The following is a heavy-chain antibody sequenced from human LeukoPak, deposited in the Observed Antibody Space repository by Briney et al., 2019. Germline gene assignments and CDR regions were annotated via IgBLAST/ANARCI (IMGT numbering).Heavy chain of an antibody. D-gene: IGHD3-3*01. V-gene: IGHV4-39*07. J-gene: IGHJ5*02. CDR1: GGSISSSSYY. CDR2: IYYSGST. Sequence: SETLSLTCTVSGGSISSSSYYWGWIRQPPGKGLEWIGSIYYSGSTYYNPSLKSRVTISVDTSKNQFSLKLSSVTAADTAVYYCARVPYYDSPWFDPWGQRTLVTVSS. CDR3: ARVPYYDSPWFDP.